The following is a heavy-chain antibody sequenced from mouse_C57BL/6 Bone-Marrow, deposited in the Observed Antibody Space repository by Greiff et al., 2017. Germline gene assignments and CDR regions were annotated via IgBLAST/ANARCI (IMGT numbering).Heavy chain of an antibody. CDR2: IYPRSGNT. V-gene: IGHV1-81*01. CDR1: GYTFTSYG. J-gene: IGHJ3*01. Sequence: QVQLQQSGAELARPGASVKLSCKASGYTFTSYGISWVKQRTGQGLEWIGEIYPRSGNTYYNEKFKGQATLTADKSSSTAYMELRSLTSEDSAVYFCARRGDLLWYPWFAYGGQGTLVTVSA. CDR3: ARRGDLLWYPWFAY. D-gene: IGHD2-1*01.